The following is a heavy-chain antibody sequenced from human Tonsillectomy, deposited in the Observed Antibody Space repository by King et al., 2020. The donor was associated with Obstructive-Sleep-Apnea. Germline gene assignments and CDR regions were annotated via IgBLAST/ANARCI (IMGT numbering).Heavy chain of an antibody. J-gene: IGHJ4*01. CDR3: ARRRAATGTRGGNYFDN. D-gene: IGHD6-13*01. V-gene: IGHV4-59*08. CDR1: GGSISSDY. CDR2: IYHSGIT. Sequence: PLQESGPGLVKPSETLSLTCTVSGGSISSDYWSWIRPPPGKGLEWIGNIYHSGITNYNPPLKSRITISVDTSKNQYSLRLTSVTAADTAVYFCARRRAATGTRGGNYFDNW.